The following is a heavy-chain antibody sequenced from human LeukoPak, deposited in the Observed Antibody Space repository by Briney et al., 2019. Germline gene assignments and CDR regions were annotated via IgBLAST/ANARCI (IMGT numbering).Heavy chain of an antibody. CDR2: FNSDGRSA. D-gene: IGHD4-17*01. CDR3: ARGRYYLDS. J-gene: IGHJ4*02. V-gene: IGHV3-74*01. Sequence: GGSLRLSCAASGFTFSTYWMHWVRQAPGKGLVWVSRFNSDGRSAYYADSVKGRFTISRDNAKNTLYLQMNSLRAEDTAVYYCARGRYYLDSWGQGTLVTVSS. CDR1: GFTFSTYW.